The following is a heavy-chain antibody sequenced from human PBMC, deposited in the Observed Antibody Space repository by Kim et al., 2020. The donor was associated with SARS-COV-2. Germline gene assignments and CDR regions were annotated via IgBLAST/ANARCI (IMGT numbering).Heavy chain of an antibody. CDR3: ARDRRYGDYDLRVCFDY. Sequence: ASVKVSCKASGYTFTSYGISWVRQAPGQGLEWMGWISAYNGNTNYAQKLQGRVTMTTDTSTSTAYMELRSLRSDDTAVYYCARDRRYGDYDLRVCFDYWGQGTLVTVSS. J-gene: IGHJ4*02. CDR2: ISAYNGNT. CDR1: GYTFTSYG. D-gene: IGHD4-17*01. V-gene: IGHV1-18*01.